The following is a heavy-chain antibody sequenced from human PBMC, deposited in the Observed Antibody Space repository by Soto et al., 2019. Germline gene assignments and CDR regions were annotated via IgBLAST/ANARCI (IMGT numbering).Heavy chain of an antibody. CDR2: IFAGGLS. V-gene: IGHV3-66*01. CDR1: GFAVSRSY. CDR3: ARGLHSESLHLSLAAN. J-gene: IGHJ4*02. D-gene: IGHD3-10*01. Sequence: EVQLVESGGGLVQPGGSLRLSCAGSGFAVSRSYMTWVRQAPGKGLEWVSVIFAGGLSSYADSVKGRFMMYRETSNNTLFLQMNKLRAEDTAVYYCARGLHSESLHLSLAANWGQGVLVTVSS.